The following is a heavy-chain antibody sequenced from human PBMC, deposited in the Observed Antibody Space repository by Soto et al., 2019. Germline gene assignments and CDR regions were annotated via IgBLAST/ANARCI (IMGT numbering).Heavy chain of an antibody. D-gene: IGHD3-10*01. CDR3: ARERRLLWFGESPRWFDR. CDR2: IIPIFGTA. V-gene: IGHV1-69*13. Sequence: SVKVSCKASGGTFSSYAISWVRQAPGQGLEWMGGIIPIFGTANYAQKFQGRVTITADESTSTAYMELSSLRSEDTAVYYCARERRLLWFGESPRWFDRWGQGTLVTVSS. CDR1: GGTFSSYA. J-gene: IGHJ5*02.